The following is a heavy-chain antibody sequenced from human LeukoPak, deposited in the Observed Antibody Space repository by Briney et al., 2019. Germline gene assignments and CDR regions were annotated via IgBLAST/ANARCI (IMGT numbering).Heavy chain of an antibody. CDR1: GFTFSDYY. CDR3: AGVGVSRYFGVVTNDAFDI. V-gene: IGHV3-11*01. J-gene: IGHJ3*02. Sequence: PGGSLRLSCAASGFTFSDYYMSWIRQAPGKGLEWVSYISSSGSTIYYADSVKGRFTISRDNAKNSLYLQMNSLRAEDTAVYYCAGVGVSRYFGVVTNDAFDIWGQGTMVTVSS. D-gene: IGHD3-3*01. CDR2: ISSSGSTI.